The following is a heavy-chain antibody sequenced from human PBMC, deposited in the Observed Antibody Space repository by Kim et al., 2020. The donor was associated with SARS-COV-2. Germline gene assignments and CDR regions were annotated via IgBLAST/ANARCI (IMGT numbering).Heavy chain of an antibody. CDR3: ARGRGSKQWLSTVRFDP. CDR2: MNPNSGNT. J-gene: IGHJ5*02. CDR1: GYTFTSYD. D-gene: IGHD6-19*01. V-gene: IGHV1-8*01. Sequence: ASVKVSCKASGYTFTSYDINWVRQATGQGLEWMRWMNPNSGNTGYAQKFQGRVTMTRNTSISTAYMELSSLRSEDTAVYYCARGRGSKQWLSTVRFDPWGQGTLVTVSS.